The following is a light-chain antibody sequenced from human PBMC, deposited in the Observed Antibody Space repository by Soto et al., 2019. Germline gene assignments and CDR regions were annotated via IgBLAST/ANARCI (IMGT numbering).Light chain of an antibody. J-gene: IGKJ1*01. V-gene: IGKV3-20*01. CDR2: GAS. CDR3: QQYGSSGT. CDR1: QSVSSN. Sequence: VMTQKQATMGVSREKIAILSRRASQSVSSNLAWYQQKPGQAPRLLIYGASNRATGIPDRFSGSGSGTDVTLTISRLEPEDFAVYYCQQYGSSGTFGQGTKVDI.